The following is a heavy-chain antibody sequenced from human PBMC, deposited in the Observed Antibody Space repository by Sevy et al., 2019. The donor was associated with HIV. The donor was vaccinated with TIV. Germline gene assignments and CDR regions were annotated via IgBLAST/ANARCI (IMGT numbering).Heavy chain of an antibody. V-gene: IGHV3-7*04. D-gene: IGHD3-22*01. Sequence: GGSLRLSCAASGFTFNSYWMSWVRQAPGKGLEWVGNIKPDGSEKYYVDSVKGRFIISRDNAKNTLYLKMNSLMAGGTAVYYCARGDYYDTSGYYTDAFDIWGQGTRVTVSS. J-gene: IGHJ3*02. CDR1: GFTFNSYW. CDR3: ARGDYYDTSGYYTDAFDI. CDR2: IKPDGSEK.